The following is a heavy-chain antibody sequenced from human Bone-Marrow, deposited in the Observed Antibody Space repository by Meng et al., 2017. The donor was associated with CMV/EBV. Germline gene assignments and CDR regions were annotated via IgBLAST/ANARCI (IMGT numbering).Heavy chain of an antibody. CDR1: GYTFTGYY. CDR2: INPNSGGT. CDR3: ARVALDYDFWSGYYPYYYYGMDV. Sequence: ASVKVSCKASGYTFTGYYMHWVRQAPGQGLEWMGWINPNSGGTNYAQKFQGRVTMTRDTSISTAYMELSRLRSDDTAVYSCARVALDYDFWSGYYPYYYYGMDVWGQGTTVTVSS. V-gene: IGHV1-2*02. J-gene: IGHJ6*02. D-gene: IGHD3-3*01.